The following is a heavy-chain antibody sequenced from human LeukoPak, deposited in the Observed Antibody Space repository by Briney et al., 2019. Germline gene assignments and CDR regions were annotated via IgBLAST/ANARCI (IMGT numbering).Heavy chain of an antibody. CDR1: GGSISSSSYY. CDR3: ARDLRGEYYDSSGYYSDAFDI. Sequence: PSETLSLTCTVSGGSISSSSYYWGWIRQPPGKGLEWIGSIYYSGSTYYNPSLKSRVTISVDTSKNQFSLKLSSVTAADTAVYYCARDLRGEYYDSSGYYSDAFDIWGQGTMVTVSS. CDR2: IYYSGST. D-gene: IGHD3-22*01. J-gene: IGHJ3*02. V-gene: IGHV4-39*07.